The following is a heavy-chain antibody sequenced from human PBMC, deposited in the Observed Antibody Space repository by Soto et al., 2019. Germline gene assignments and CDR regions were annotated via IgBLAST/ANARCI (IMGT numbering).Heavy chain of an antibody. Sequence: GSLRLSCAASGFTFSSYSINWVRQAPGKGLEWFSSISSSSSYIYYADSVKGRFTISRDNAKNSLYLQMNSLRAEDTAVYYCARDRLAAAGTFGWFDPWGQGTLVTVYS. CDR3: ARDRLAAAGTFGWFDP. V-gene: IGHV3-21*01. CDR2: ISSSSSYI. CDR1: GFTFSSYS. D-gene: IGHD6-13*01. J-gene: IGHJ5*02.